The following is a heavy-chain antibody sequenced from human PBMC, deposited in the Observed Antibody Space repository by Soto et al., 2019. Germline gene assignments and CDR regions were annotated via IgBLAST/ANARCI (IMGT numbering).Heavy chain of an antibody. CDR3: AKPYRSSWYGPFDY. Sequence: EVQLLESGGGWVQPGGSLRLSWAASGFTFSSYAMSWVRQAPGKGVEWVSTISGSGDNTFYADSVTGRFTISRDNSKNTLYLPMSSLRAEDTAVYSWAKPYRSSWYGPFDYWGQGTLVTVSS. V-gene: IGHV3-23*01. D-gene: IGHD6-13*01. J-gene: IGHJ4*02. CDR2: ISGSGDNT. CDR1: GFTFSSYA.